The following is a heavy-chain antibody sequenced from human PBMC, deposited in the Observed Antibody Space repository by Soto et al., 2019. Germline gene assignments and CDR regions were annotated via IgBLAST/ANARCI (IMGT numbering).Heavy chain of an antibody. V-gene: IGHV4-39*01. J-gene: IGHJ3*02. D-gene: IGHD6-19*01. CDR2: IYYSGST. CDR1: GGSISSSSYY. CDR3: ARMYSSGYDAFDI. Sequence: QLQLQESGPGLVKPSETLSLTCTVSGGSISSSSYYWGWIRQPPGKGLEWIGSIYYSGSTYYNPSLKCRVTISVDTSKYQFSLKLISVTSADLAVYYCARMYSSGYDAFDIWGQGTKVTV.